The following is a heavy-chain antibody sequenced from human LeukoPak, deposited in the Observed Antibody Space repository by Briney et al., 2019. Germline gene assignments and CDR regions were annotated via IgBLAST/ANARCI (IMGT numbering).Heavy chain of an antibody. CDR3: ARYYYDSSGYYFFFDY. CDR1: GFTFSSYS. D-gene: IGHD3-22*01. J-gene: IGHJ4*02. V-gene: IGHV3-21*01. Sequence: PGGSLRLSCAASGFTFSSYSMNWVRQAPGKGLEWVSSISSSSSYIYYADSVKGRFTISRDNAKNSLYLQMNSLRAEDSAVYYCARYYYDSSGYYFFFDYWGQGTLVTVSS. CDR2: ISSSSSYI.